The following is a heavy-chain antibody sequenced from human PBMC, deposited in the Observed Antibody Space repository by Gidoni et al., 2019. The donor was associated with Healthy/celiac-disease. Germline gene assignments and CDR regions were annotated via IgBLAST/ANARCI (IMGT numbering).Heavy chain of an antibody. CDR1: GFTCDGYG. CDR3: ARTRTHWEMADDAFDI. CDR2: INWNGGNT. D-gene: IGHD1-26*01. V-gene: IGHV3-20*01. Sequence: EVQLVESGGGVVRPGGSLRLSCAASGFTCDGYGMSWVRQAPGKGLGLVSGINWNGGNTGYADSVKGRFTISRDNARNSLYLQMNSLRAEDTALYHCARTRTHWEMADDAFDIWGQGTMVTVSS. J-gene: IGHJ3*02.